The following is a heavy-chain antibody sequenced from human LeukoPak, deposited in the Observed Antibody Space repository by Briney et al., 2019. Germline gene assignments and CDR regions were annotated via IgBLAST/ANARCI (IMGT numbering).Heavy chain of an antibody. CDR1: GLTFSDYY. V-gene: IGHV3-11*01. CDR2: ISSSGSSI. CDR3: ARDASSSLDY. J-gene: IGHJ4*02. D-gene: IGHD6-13*01. Sequence: PGGSLRLSCAASGLTFSDYYMTWIRQAPGKGLEWVSYISSSGSSIYYADSVQGRFTISRDNAKNSLYLQMNSLRAEDTAVYYCARDASSSLDYWGQGTLATVSS.